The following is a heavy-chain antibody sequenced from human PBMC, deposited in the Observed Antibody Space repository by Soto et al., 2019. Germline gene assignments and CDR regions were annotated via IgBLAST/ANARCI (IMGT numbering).Heavy chain of an antibody. V-gene: IGHV4-59*08. D-gene: IGHD6-13*01. Sequence: SETLSLTCTVSGGSISSYYWSWIRQPPGKGLEWIGYIYYSGGTNYNPSLKSRVTISVDTSKNQFSLKLSSVTAADTAVYYCARPIIAAAGPKYFGIAVAELDAFDIWGQGTMVTVS. CDR2: IYYSGGT. CDR1: GGSISSYY. CDR3: ARPIIAAAGPKYFGIAVAELDAFDI. J-gene: IGHJ3*02.